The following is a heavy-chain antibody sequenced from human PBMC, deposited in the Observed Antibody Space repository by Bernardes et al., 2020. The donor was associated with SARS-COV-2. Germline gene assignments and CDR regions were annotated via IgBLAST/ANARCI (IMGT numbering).Heavy chain of an antibody. J-gene: IGHJ5*02. D-gene: IGHD6-19*01. V-gene: IGHV1-24*01. Sequence: ASVKVSCKVSGYTLTELSMHWVRQAPGKGLEWMGGFDPEDGETIYAQKFQGRVNMTEDTSTDTAYMELSSLRSEDTAVYYCATSVAVKHEDWFDPWGQGTLVTVSS. CDR3: ATSVAVKHEDWFDP. CDR1: GYTLTELS. CDR2: FDPEDGET.